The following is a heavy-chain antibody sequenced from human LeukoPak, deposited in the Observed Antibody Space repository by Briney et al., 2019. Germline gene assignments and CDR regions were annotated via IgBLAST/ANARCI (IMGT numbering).Heavy chain of an antibody. CDR3: ARGRYSGYDWVDY. CDR2: IYYSGST. CDR1: GGSISSSSYY. Sequence: PSETLSLTCTVSGGSISSSSYYWSWIRQPPGKGLEWIGYIYYSGSTNYNPSLKSRVTISVDTSKNQFSLKLSSVTAADTAVYYCARGRYSGYDWVDYWGQGTLVTVSS. J-gene: IGHJ4*02. V-gene: IGHV4-61*01. D-gene: IGHD5-12*01.